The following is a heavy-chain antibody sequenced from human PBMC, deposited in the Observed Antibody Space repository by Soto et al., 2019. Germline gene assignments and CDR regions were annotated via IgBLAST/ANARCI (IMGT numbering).Heavy chain of an antibody. CDR1: GDSISSSSYY. V-gene: IGHV4-39*01. J-gene: IGHJ4*02. Sequence: SETLSLTCTVSGDSISSSSYYWGWIRQPPGKGLEWIGSIYYSGSTYYNPSPKSRVTISVDTSKNQFSLKLSSVTAADTAVYYCARRKKDFDYWGQGTLVTVSS. CDR3: ARRKKDFDY. CDR2: IYYSGST.